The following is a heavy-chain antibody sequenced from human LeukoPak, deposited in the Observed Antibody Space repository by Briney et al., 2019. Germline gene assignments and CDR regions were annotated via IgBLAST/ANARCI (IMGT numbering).Heavy chain of an antibody. V-gene: IGHV4-34*01. D-gene: IGHD4-17*01. CDR1: GGSINGYS. J-gene: IGHJ4*02. Sequence: PSETLSLTCTIRGGSINGYSWSWIRQTPGKGLEWIGEIHHSGTTNYRPSLKSRVTISFDKSKNQFSLTLTSVTAADTAVYYCTRQSGTVTPNDYWGQGTLVTVSS. CDR2: IHHSGTT. CDR3: TRQSGTVTPNDY.